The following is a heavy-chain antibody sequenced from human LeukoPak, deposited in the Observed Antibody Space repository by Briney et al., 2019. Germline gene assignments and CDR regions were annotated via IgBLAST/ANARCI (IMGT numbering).Heavy chain of an antibody. CDR2: VYHSGST. CDR3: ARHGNYYDTSQSDP. J-gene: IGHJ5*02. Sequence: SETLSLTCAVSGYSISSGYYWGWIRRPPGKGLEWIGSVYHSGSTYYNPSLKSRVNISVDTSKNQFSLKLSSVTAADTAVYYCARHGNYYDTSQSDPWGQGTLVTVSS. CDR1: GYSISSGYY. D-gene: IGHD3-22*01. V-gene: IGHV4-38-2*01.